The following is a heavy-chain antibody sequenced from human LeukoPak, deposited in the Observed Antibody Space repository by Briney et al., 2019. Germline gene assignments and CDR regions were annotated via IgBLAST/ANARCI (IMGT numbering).Heavy chain of an antibody. V-gene: IGHV3-33*08. CDR1: GFTFSTYA. Sequence: GGSLRLSCAASGFTFSTYAMHWVRQAPGKGLEWVAVMWFDGTKKDYADSVKGRFTISRDNSKSTVFLQMINLRAEDTAVYYCARPYSNYFTWFNPWGQGTLVTVSS. CDR2: MWFDGTKK. J-gene: IGHJ5*02. CDR3: ARPYSNYFTWFNP. D-gene: IGHD4-11*01.